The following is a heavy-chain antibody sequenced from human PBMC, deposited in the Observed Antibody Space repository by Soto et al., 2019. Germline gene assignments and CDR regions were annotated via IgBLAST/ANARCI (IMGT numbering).Heavy chain of an antibody. V-gene: IGHV3-30-3*01. J-gene: IGHJ4*02. CDR3: ARDIHGDFPH. CDR2: ISYDGSNK. CDR1: GFTFSSYA. Sequence: GGSLRLSCAASGFTFSSYAMHWVRQAPGKGLEWVAVISYDGSNKYYADSVKGRFTISRANSKNTLYLQMNSLRAEDTAVYYCARDIHGDFPHWGQGTLVTVSS. D-gene: IGHD4-17*01.